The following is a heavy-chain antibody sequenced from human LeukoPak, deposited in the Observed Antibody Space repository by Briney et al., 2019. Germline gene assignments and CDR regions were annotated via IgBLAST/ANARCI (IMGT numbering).Heavy chain of an antibody. CDR3: ASPSGGYCSSTSCYTNNWFDP. CDR1: GGTFSSYA. D-gene: IGHD2-2*02. Sequence: SVKVSCKASGGTFSSYAISWVRQAPGQGLEWMGGIIPIFGTANYAQKFQGRVTITADESTSTAYMELSSLRSEDTAVYYCASPSGGYCSSTSCYTNNWFDPWGQGTLVTVFS. CDR2: IIPIFGTA. J-gene: IGHJ5*02. V-gene: IGHV1-69*13.